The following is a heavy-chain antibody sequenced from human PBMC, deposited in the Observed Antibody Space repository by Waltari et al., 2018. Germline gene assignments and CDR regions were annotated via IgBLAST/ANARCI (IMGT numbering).Heavy chain of an antibody. D-gene: IGHD1-26*01. Sequence: EVQLVESGGVVVQPGGSLRLSCAASGFTFDAYAMHWVRQAPGKGLEWVSLISWEWSSEYYADSVKGRFTISRDNSKNSLYLQMNSLRAEDTALYYCAKDIGAGIVGARDYYYGMDVWGQGTTVTVSS. J-gene: IGHJ6*02. CDR1: GFTFDAYA. CDR2: ISWEWSSE. CDR3: AKDIGAGIVGARDYYYGMDV. V-gene: IGHV3-43D*04.